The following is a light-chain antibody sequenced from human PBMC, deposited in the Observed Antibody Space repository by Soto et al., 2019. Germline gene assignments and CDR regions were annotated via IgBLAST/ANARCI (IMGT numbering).Light chain of an antibody. Sequence: DIVLTQSPATLSVSPGERVTLSCRASQSVSSALAWYQQKPGQAPRLLIYASSTRATGVPDRFSGSGSGTYFTLTISGLQSEDFAIYYCQQYNSWPPRYTCGQGTTLQI. CDR3: QQYNSWPPRYT. CDR1: QSVSSA. V-gene: IGKV3-15*01. J-gene: IGKJ2*01. CDR2: ASS.